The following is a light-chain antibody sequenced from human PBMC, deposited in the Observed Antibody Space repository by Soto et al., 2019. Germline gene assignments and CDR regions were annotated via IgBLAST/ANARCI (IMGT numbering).Light chain of an antibody. V-gene: IGKV3-11*01. Sequence: EIVLTQSPATLSLSPGERATLSCRASQSVSSYLAWYRQKPGQAPRLLIYDASNRATGIPARFSGSGSGTYFTLTISSLEPEDFAVYYCQQRSNWPPYTFGQGTKLEIK. CDR1: QSVSSY. J-gene: IGKJ2*01. CDR2: DAS. CDR3: QQRSNWPPYT.